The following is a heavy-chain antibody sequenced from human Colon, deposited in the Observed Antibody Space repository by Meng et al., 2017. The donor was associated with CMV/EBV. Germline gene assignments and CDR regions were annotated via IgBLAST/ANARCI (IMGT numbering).Heavy chain of an antibody. CDR2: IDTYRGDT. V-gene: IGHV1-18*01. J-gene: IGHJ6*02. CDR1: GYRFTTFG. Sequence: ASVKVSCKASGYRFTTFGVSWVRQAPGQGLEWMGWIDTYRGDTKYAQHLQGRATMATDTSTNTAYMELRSLRSDDAAVYYCARDQLSGHGMDVWGQGITVTVSS. D-gene: IGHD2-2*01. CDR3: ARDQLSGHGMDV.